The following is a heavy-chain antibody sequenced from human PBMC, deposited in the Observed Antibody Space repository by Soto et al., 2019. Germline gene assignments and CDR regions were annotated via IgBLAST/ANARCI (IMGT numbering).Heavy chain of an antibody. CDR3: ARDSLMVYGQTHDAFDI. CDR1: GFTFSSYS. CDR2: ISSSSSTI. J-gene: IGHJ3*02. D-gene: IGHD2-8*01. V-gene: IGHV3-48*01. Sequence: GGSLRLSCAASGFTFSSYSMNWVRQAPGKGLEWVSYISSSSSTIYYADSVKGRFTISRDNAKNSLYLQMNSLRAEDTAVYYCARDSLMVYGQTHDAFDIWGQGTMVTVSS.